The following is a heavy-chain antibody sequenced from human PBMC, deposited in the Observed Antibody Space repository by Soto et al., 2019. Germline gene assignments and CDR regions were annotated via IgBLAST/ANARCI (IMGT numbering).Heavy chain of an antibody. CDR2: ISSSGSTI. V-gene: IGHV3-48*03. Sequence: GGSLRLSCAASGFTFSSYEMNWVRKAPGKGLEWVSYISSSGSTIYYADSVKGRFTISRDNAKNSLYLQMNSLRAEDTAVYYCARVDDSSDHYWGQGTLVTSPQ. J-gene: IGHJ4*02. D-gene: IGHD3-22*01. CDR1: GFTFSSYE. CDR3: ARVDDSSDHY.